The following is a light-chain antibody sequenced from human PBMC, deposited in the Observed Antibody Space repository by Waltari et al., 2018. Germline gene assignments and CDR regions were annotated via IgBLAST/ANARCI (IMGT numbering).Light chain of an antibody. J-gene: IGLJ3*02. CDR2: KAN. CDR1: SGSLSTTSY. CDR3: ALYMGSGIWV. V-gene: IGLV8-61*01. Sequence: QTVVTQEPSLSVSPGGTVPLTCDLSSGSLSTTSYATWYQQTPGQAPRTLVYKANARSSGVPDRFSGSILGNTAALTITGAQADDESDYYCALYMGSGIWVFGGGTRLTVL.